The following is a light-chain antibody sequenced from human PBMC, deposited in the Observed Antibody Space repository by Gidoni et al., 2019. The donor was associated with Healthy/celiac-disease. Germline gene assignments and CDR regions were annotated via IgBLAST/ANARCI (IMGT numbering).Light chain of an antibody. CDR2: DAS. CDR3: QQRSNWPRGIT. J-gene: IGKJ5*01. Sequence: EIVFTQSPATLSLSPGERATLSCRASQSVSSYLAWYQQKPGQAPRLLIYDASNRATGITARFSGSGSGTDFTLTISSLEPEDFAVYYCQQRSNWPRGITFGQGTRLEIK. V-gene: IGKV3-11*01. CDR1: QSVSSY.